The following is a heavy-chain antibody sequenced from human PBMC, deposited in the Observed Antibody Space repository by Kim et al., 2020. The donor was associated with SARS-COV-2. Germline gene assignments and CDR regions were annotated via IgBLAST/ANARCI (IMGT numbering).Heavy chain of an antibody. D-gene: IGHD6-13*01. Sequence: SETLSLTCTVSGGSISSYYWSWIRQPPGKGLEWIGYIYYSGSTNYNPSLKSRVTLSVDTSKNQFSLKLSSVTAADTAVYYCARTLDTYSSSWYYYYYGMDVWGQGTTVTVSS. CDR1: GGSISSYY. V-gene: IGHV4-59*13. J-gene: IGHJ6*02. CDR3: ARTLDTYSSSWYYYYYGMDV. CDR2: IYYSGST.